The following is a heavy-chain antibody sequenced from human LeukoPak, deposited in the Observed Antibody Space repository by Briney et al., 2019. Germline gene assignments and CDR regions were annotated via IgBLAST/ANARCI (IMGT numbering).Heavy chain of an antibody. Sequence: GASVKVSCKASGYIFTGYYMHWVRQAPGQGLEWMGWINPNSGDTNYAQKFQGRVTMTRDTSISTAYMELSRLRSDDTAVYYCARVRSIKYYFDYWGQGTLVTVSS. V-gene: IGHV1-2*02. J-gene: IGHJ4*02. CDR3: ARVRSIKYYFDY. D-gene: IGHD2-21*01. CDR2: INPNSGDT. CDR1: GYIFTGYY.